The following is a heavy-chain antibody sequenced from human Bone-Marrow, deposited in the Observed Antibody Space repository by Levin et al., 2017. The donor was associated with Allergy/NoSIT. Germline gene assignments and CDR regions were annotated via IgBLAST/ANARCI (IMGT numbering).Heavy chain of an antibody. V-gene: IGHV4-31*03. CDR2: IYHSGIT. CDR3: ARDRVVTAVRAFDI. Sequence: PSETLSLTCNVSGVSINSDGYYWTWIRQRPAQGLEWIGYIYHSGITDYSPSLKSRASMSVDRSKNQFSLRLTSVTVADTGVYYCARDRVVTAVRAFDIWGQGTMVTVSS. CDR1: GVSINSDGYY. J-gene: IGHJ3*02. D-gene: IGHD2-21*02.